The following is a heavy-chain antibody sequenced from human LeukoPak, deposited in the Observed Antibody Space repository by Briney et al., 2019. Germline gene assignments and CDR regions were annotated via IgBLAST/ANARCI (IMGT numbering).Heavy chain of an antibody. D-gene: IGHD2-15*01. V-gene: IGHV1-18*01. CDR3: ARLYCSGANCYPIYGDPFDY. Sequence: ASVKVSCKASGYTFATYGISWFRQAPGQGIERRGWISGYNGNTNHAQKFQGRVTMTTDTSTSTAYMELRSLRSDDTAVYYCARLYCSGANCYPIYGDPFDYWGQGTLVTVSS. CDR1: GYTFATYG. J-gene: IGHJ4*02. CDR2: ISGYNGNT.